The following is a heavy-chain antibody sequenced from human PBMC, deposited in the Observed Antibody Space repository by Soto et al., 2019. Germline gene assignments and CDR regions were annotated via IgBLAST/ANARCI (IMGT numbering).Heavy chain of an antibody. V-gene: IGHV5-10-1*01. J-gene: IGHJ4*02. Sequence: GESLKISCKGSGYSFTSYWIGWVRQMPGKGLEWMGRIDPSDSYTNYSPSFQGHVTISADKSISTAYLQWSSLKASDTAMYYCARDGGTAVAEYYFDYWGQGTLVTVSS. CDR3: ARDGGTAVAEYYFDY. CDR1: GYSFTSYW. CDR2: IDPSDSYT. D-gene: IGHD6-19*01.